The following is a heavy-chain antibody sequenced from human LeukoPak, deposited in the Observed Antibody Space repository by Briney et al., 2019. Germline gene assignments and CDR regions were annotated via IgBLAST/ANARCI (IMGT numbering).Heavy chain of an antibody. J-gene: IGHJ1*01. CDR3: ARVQRDYYDSSGYYGLFQH. CDR1: SFGSNW. Sequence: SFGSNWMSWIRQHPGKGLEWIGYIYYSGSTYYNPSLKSRVTISVDTSKNQFSLKLSSVTAADTAVYYCARVQRDYYDSSGYYGLFQHWGQGTLVTVSS. D-gene: IGHD3-22*01. V-gene: IGHV4-31*02. CDR2: IYYSGST.